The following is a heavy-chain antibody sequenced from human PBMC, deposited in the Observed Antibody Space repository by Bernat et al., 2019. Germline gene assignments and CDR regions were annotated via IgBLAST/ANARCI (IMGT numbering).Heavy chain of an antibody. D-gene: IGHD2-2*01. CDR1: GYTFTSYD. V-gene: IGHV1-8*01. J-gene: IGHJ6*03. CDR2: MKPNSGNT. Sequence: QVQLVQSGAEVKKHGASVKVSCKASGYTFTSYDINWVRQATGQGLEWMGWMKPNSGNTGYAQKFQGRVTMTRNTSISTAYMELSSLGSEDTAVYYCARGRRVPAASDYYYYYMDVWGKGTTVTVSS. CDR3: ARGRRVPAASDYYYYYMDV.